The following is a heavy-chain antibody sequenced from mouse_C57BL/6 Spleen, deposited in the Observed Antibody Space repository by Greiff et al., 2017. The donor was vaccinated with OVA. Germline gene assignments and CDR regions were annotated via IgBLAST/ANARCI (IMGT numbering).Heavy chain of an antibody. J-gene: IGHJ2*01. V-gene: IGHV1-80*01. CDR2: IYPGDGDT. CDR1: GYAFRSYW. Sequence: QVQLQQSGAELVKPGASVKISCTASGYAFRSYWLNWVKQRPGKGLEWIGQIYPGDGDTNYNGKFKGQATLTADHSSSTAYMQLSSLTSADSAVYVCARRGTTVEGDYFDYWGQGTTLTVSS. CDR3: ARRGTTVEGDYFDY. D-gene: IGHD1-1*01.